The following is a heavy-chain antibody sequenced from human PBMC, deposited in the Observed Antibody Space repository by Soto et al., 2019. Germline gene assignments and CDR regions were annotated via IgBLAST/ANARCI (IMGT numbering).Heavy chain of an antibody. V-gene: IGHV2-5*01. CDR1: GFSLSTSGEG. J-gene: IGHJ5*02. Sequence: QITLKESGPTLVKPTQTLTLTCTFSGFSLSTSGEGVGWIRQSPGKALEWLALIYWNDDERYSPSLRSRLTITKDTSKNQVVLTMTNMDPVDTATYYCAHSKGGGNAAWCDPWGQGTLVTVSS. D-gene: IGHD2-15*01. CDR3: AHSKGGGNAAWCDP. CDR2: IYWNDDE.